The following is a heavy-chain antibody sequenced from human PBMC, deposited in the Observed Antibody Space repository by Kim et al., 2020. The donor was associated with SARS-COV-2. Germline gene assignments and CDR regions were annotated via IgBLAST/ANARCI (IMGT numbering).Heavy chain of an antibody. V-gene: IGHV7-4-1*02. D-gene: IGHD6-13*01. CDR2: INTNTGNP. CDR1: GYTFTSYA. CDR3: ARDPRPTIAAAGTGWFDP. Sequence: ASVKVSCKASGYTFTSYAMNWVRQAPGQGLEWMGWINTNTGNPTYAQGFTGRFVFSLDTSVSTAYLEMSSLKAEDTAVYYCARDPRPTIAAAGTGWFDPWGQGTLVTVSS. J-gene: IGHJ5*02.